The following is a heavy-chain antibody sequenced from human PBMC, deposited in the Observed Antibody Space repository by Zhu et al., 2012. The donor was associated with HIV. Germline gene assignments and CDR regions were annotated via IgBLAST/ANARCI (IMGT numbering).Heavy chain of an antibody. D-gene: IGHD2/OR15-2a*01. CDR3: AKGGGGEYLAFFDY. CDR2: INWNSRKV. CDR1: GFIFNDYA. J-gene: IGHJ4*02. Sequence: EIQLVESGGGLVQPGGSLRLSCAASGFIFNDYAMHWLRQAPGKGLEWVSGINWNSRKVGYADSVRGRFTISRDIARNSVVLEMKTVRPEDTALYYCAKGGGGEYLAFFDYWGQGLPGHRLL. V-gene: IGHV3-9*01.